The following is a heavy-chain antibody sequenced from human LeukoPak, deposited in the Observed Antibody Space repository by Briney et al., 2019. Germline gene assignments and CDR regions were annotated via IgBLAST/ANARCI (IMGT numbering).Heavy chain of an antibody. V-gene: IGHV3-30*02. CDR2: IRYDGSKK. Sequence: PGGSLRLSCAASGFTFSSNGMHWVRQAPGKGLEWVAFIRYDGSKKYYADSVKGRFTISRDNSKNTLYMQMNSLRAEDTAMYYCARATIYAFDIWGLGTMVTVPS. J-gene: IGHJ3*02. CDR3: ARATIYAFDI. D-gene: IGHD3-9*01. CDR1: GFTFSSNG.